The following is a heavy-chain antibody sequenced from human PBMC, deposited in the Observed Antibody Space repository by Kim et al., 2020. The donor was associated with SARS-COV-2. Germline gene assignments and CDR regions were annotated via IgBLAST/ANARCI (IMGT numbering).Heavy chain of an antibody. CDR1: GFNVRNNY. Sequence: GGSLRLSCAASGFNVRNNYMNWVRQAPGKGLEWVSIFDAASNIYYADSVKGRFTISKDNSKNTVTLQMNSLRADDTAVYFCARSYVDALDVWGQGTMVTV. CDR2: FDAASNI. CDR3: ARSYVDALDV. V-gene: IGHV3-66*01. D-gene: IGHD3-16*01. J-gene: IGHJ3*01.